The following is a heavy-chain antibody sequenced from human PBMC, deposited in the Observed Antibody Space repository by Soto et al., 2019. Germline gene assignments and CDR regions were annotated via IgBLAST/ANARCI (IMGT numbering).Heavy chain of an antibody. J-gene: IGHJ6*03. V-gene: IGHV4-34*01. CDR2: INHSGST. Sequence: NPSETLSLTCAVYGGSFSGYYWSWIRQPPGKGLEWIGEINHSGSTNYNPSLKSRVTISVDTSKNQFSLKLISVTAADTAVYYCARGRGYCSGGSCYSWNYYYYYMDVWGKGTTVTVSS. CDR3: ARGRGYCSGGSCYSWNYYYYYMDV. CDR1: GGSFSGYY. D-gene: IGHD2-15*01.